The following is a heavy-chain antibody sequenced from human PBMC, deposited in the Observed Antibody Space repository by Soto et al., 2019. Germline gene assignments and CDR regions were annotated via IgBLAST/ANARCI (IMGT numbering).Heavy chain of an antibody. D-gene: IGHD6-19*01. Sequence: PGGSLRLSCAAAGFIFSNFAMGWVRQAPGKGLEWVSAIGGSGVNTAYADSVKGRFTISRDTSNNTLFLQMNSLRVEDTAVYYCAKAVTRSMAVAGPPAGCWGQGILVPVSS. J-gene: IGHJ4*02. V-gene: IGHV3-23*01. CDR3: AKAVTRSMAVAGPPAGC. CDR2: IGGSGVNT. CDR1: GFIFSNFA.